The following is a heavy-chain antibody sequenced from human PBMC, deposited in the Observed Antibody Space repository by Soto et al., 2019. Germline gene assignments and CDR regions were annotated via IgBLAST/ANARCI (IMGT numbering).Heavy chain of an antibody. J-gene: IGHJ4*02. CDR3: TTLDWIFDS. V-gene: IGHV3-15*01. Sequence: EVQLVESGGGLVKPGGSLRLSCAASGLTFADAWMSWVRQAPGKGLEWVGRIKSTTVGGTTDYAAPVKGRFTISRDDSKNTLYLQMNSLKSEDTGVYYCTTLDWIFDSWGQGTLVTVSS. CDR2: IKSTTVGGTT. D-gene: IGHD1-1*01. CDR1: GLTFADAW.